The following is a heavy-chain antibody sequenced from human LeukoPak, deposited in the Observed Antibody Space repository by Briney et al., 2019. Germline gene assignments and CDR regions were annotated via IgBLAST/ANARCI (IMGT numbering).Heavy chain of an antibody. V-gene: IGHV3-21*01. CDR2: ISSSSSYI. CDR1: GFTFSSYS. D-gene: IGHD3-3*01. J-gene: IGHJ4*02. Sequence: GGSLRLSCAASGFTFSSYSMNWVRQAPGKGLEWVSSISSSSSYIYYADSVKGRFTTSRHNAKNSLYLQMNSLRAEDTAVYYCARDVYYDFWSGVDYWGQGTLVTVSS. CDR3: ARDVYYDFWSGVDY.